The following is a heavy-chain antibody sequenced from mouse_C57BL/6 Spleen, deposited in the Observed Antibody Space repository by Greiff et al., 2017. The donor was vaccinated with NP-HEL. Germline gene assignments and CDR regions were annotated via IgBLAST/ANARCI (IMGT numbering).Heavy chain of an antibody. CDR2: IYPGDGDT. V-gene: IGHV1-82*01. CDR3: ARMPYSNFAMDY. J-gene: IGHJ4*01. CDR1: GYAFSSSW. D-gene: IGHD2-5*01. Sequence: QVQLKQSGPELVKPGASVKISCKASGYAFSSSWMNWVKQRPGKGLEWIGRIYPGDGDTNYNGKFKGKATLTADKSSSTAYMQLSSLTSEDSAVYFCARMPYSNFAMDYWGQGTSVTVSS.